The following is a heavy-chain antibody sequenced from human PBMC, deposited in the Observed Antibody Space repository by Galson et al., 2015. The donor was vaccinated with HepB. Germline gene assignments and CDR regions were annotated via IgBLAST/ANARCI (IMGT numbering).Heavy chain of an antibody. CDR3: ATPYGHYASFDP. V-gene: IGHV1-69*13. CDR1: GGTFSSYA. CDR2: IIPIFGTA. D-gene: IGHD4-17*01. J-gene: IGHJ5*02. Sequence: SVKVSCKASGGTFSSYAISWVRQAPGQGLEWMGGIIPIFGTANYAQKFQGRVTITADESTSTACMELSSLRAEDTAVYYCATPYGHYASFDPGGQGTLGTVSS.